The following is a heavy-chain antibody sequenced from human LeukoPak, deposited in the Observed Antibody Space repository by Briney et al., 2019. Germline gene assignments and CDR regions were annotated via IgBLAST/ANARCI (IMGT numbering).Heavy chain of an antibody. D-gene: IGHD3-9*01. Sequence: SETLSLTCTVSGGSISSGDYYWSWIRQPPGKGLEWIGYIYYSGSTNYNPSLKSRVTISVDTSKNQFSLKLSSVTAADTAVYYCARGTRGAASSYYDILTGFTDAFDIWGQGTMVTVSS. CDR3: ARGTRGAASSYYDILTGFTDAFDI. CDR2: IYYSGST. J-gene: IGHJ3*02. V-gene: IGHV4-61*08. CDR1: GGSISSGDYY.